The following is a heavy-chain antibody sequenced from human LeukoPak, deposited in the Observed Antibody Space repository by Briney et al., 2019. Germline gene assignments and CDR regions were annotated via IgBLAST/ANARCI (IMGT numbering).Heavy chain of an antibody. J-gene: IGHJ4*02. CDR1: GGTFSSYA. D-gene: IGHD6-13*01. CDR3: ASRRWGVSSSWYNRMDY. CDR2: NIPIFGTA. V-gene: IGHV1-69*06. Sequence: SVKVSSKASGGTFSSYAISWVRQAPGQGLEWMGGNIPIFGTANYAQKFQGRVTITADKSTSTAYMELSSLRSEDTAVYYCASRRWGVSSSWYNRMDYWGQGTLVTVSS.